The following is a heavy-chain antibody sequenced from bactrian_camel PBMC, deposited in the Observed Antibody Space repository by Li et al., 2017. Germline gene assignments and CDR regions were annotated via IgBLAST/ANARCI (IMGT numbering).Heavy chain of an antibody. Sequence: DVQLVESGGAFVQPGGSLRLSCVVSGFTFSSYAMGWVRQAPGKGLEGVSAIVSGGTTTYYAQSVEGRFTISRDNAKNTLYLQSNSLKNEDTAMYYCTKLGAYDYCEDGWCWLFDYWGQGTQVTVS. CDR3: TKLGAYDYCEDGWCWLFDY. J-gene: IGHJ6*01. CDR1: GFTFSSYA. CDR2: IVSGGTTT. V-gene: IGHV3S31*01. D-gene: IGHD3*01.